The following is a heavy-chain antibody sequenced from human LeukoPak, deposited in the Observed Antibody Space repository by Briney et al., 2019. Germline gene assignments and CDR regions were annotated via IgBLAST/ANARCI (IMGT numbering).Heavy chain of an antibody. Sequence: PGGSLRLSCAASGFTFSSYGMHWVRQAPGKGLEWVANIDQDGSEKYYVDSVKGRFSISRDNAKSSVYLQMNSLRAEDTAVYYCAKDPGYSSGWYFSTWGQGTLVTVSS. J-gene: IGHJ5*02. CDR1: GFTFSSYG. V-gene: IGHV3-7*03. CDR3: AKDPGYSSGWYFST. D-gene: IGHD6-19*01. CDR2: IDQDGSEK.